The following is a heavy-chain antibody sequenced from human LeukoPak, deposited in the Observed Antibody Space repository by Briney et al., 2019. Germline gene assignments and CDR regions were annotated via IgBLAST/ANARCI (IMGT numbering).Heavy chain of an antibody. Sequence: GGTLRLSCAASGFTFSNYGMSWVRQAPGKGLEWVSAISTSYSTYYADSVKGRFTISRDNSKNSLYLQMNSLRTEDTALYYCAKDIGEREGFDYWGQGTLVTVSS. CDR3: AKDIGEREGFDY. D-gene: IGHD3-10*01. J-gene: IGHJ4*02. V-gene: IGHV3-23*01. CDR1: GFTFSNYG. CDR2: ISTSYST.